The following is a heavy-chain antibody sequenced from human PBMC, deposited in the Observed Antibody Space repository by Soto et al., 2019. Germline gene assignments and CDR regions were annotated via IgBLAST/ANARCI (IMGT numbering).Heavy chain of an antibody. V-gene: IGHV1-24*01. D-gene: IGHD5-12*01. Sequence: ASVKVSCKVSGYTLTELSMHWVRQAPGKGLEWMGGFDPEDGETIYAQKFQGRVTMTEGTSTDTAYMELSSLRSEDTAVYYCATVSQRGSNIVDDYWGQGTLVTVSS. CDR1: GYTLTELS. CDR3: ATVSQRGSNIVDDY. CDR2: FDPEDGET. J-gene: IGHJ4*02.